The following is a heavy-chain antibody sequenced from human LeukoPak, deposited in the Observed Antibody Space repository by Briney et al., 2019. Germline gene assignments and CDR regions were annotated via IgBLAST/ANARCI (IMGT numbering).Heavy chain of an antibody. Sequence: SETLSLTCAVYGESFSGHYWTWVRQAPGRGLEWIGEINHSGSANYKPSLKSRVTISADTSKNQFSLKLSSVTAADTAVYYCSGRRIATAATDYWGQGTLVTVSS. D-gene: IGHD6-13*01. CDR2: INHSGSA. J-gene: IGHJ4*02. V-gene: IGHV4-34*01. CDR1: GESFSGHY. CDR3: SGRRIATAATDY.